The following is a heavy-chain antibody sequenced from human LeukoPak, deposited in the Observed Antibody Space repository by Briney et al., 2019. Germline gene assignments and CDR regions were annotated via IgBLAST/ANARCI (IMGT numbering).Heavy chain of an antibody. CDR2: IKSQTGGGTT. V-gene: IGHV3-15*01. D-gene: IGHD1-26*01. CDR1: GFTFSDAW. Sequence: MPGGSLRLSCAASGFTFSDAWMSWVRQAPGKGLEWVGRIKSQTGGGTTDYAAPVKGRFSISRDYSKNTLYLQMNSLKTEDTAVYYCTRVGTTWFHSWGQGTLVTVSS. J-gene: IGHJ5*01. CDR3: TRVGTTWFHS.